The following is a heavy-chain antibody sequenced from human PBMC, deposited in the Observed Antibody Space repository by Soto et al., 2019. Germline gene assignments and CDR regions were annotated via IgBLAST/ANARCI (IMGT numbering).Heavy chain of an antibody. D-gene: IGHD2-2*01. CDR2: IKEDGSEK. V-gene: IGHV3-7*04. CDR1: AFTFRNYW. Sequence: EVQLVESGGGLVQPGGSLRLSCAASAFTFRNYWMSWVRQAPGKGLECVAKIKEDGSEKYYVDSVKGRFTISRDNAKNSVYLQMNSLTVEDTAMYYCARASSSTSGAIDYWGQGTPVTVSS. CDR3: ARASSSTSGAIDY. J-gene: IGHJ4*02.